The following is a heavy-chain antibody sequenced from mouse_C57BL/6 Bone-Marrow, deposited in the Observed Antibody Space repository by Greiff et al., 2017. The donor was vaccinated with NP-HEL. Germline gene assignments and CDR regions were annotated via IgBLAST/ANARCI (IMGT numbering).Heavy chain of an antibody. CDR1: GYTFTSYW. Sequence: QVQLKQPGAELVMPGASVKLSCKASGYTFTSYWMHWVKQRPGQGLEWIGEIDPSDSYTNYNQKFKGKSTLTVDKSSSTAYMQLSSLTSEDSAVYYCARWNYSNYWFAYWGQGTLVTVSA. D-gene: IGHD2-5*01. CDR3: ARWNYSNYWFAY. V-gene: IGHV1-69*01. CDR2: IDPSDSYT. J-gene: IGHJ3*01.